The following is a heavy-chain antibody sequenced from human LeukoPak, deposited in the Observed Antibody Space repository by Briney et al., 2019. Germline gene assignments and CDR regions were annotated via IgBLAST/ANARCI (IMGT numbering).Heavy chain of an antibody. J-gene: IGHJ4*02. CDR2: ITWDGGAT. V-gene: IGHV3-43*01. CDR3: AKSDNPWEPPNPFDY. CDR1: EFTFDDFT. D-gene: IGHD1-26*01. Sequence: GGSLRLSCAASEFTFDDFTMYWVRQPPGKGLEWVSLITWDGGATYYADSVKGRFTISRDNSKSSLFLQMSSLRTEDTAVYYCAKSDNPWEPPNPFDYWGQGTLVTVSS.